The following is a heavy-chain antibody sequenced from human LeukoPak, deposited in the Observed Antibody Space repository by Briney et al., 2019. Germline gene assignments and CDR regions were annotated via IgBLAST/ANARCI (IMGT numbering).Heavy chain of an antibody. CDR3: ASYYPGNWFDP. D-gene: IGHD3-22*01. Sequence: SETLSLTCTVSGGSISSGGYYWSWIRQPPGKGLEWIGYIYYSGSTYYNPSLKSRVTISVDTSKNQFSLKLSSVTAADTAVYYCASYYPGNWFDPWGQGTLVTVSS. V-gene: IGHV4-30-4*01. J-gene: IGHJ5*02. CDR1: GGSISSGGYY. CDR2: IYYSGST.